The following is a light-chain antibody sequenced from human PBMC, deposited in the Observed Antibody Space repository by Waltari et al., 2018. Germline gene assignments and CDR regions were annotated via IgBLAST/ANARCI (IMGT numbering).Light chain of an antibody. J-gene: IGKJ4*01. CDR2: WAS. CDR3: QQYYGNPLT. V-gene: IGKV4-1*01. Sequence: DIVMTQSPDSLAVSLGERVTINCKSSESLLYSANNKDYLAWYQQKPGQPPKLLIYWASNRESGVPERFSGSGSGTDFTVSISGLQSEDVAVYYCQQYYGNPLTFGGGTKVEIK. CDR1: ESLLYSANNKDY.